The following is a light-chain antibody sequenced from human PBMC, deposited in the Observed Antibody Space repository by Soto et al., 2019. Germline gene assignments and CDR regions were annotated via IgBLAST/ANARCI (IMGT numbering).Light chain of an antibody. V-gene: IGKV1-8*01. Sequence: AIRMTQSPSSLSASTGDRVTITCRASQGISSYLAWYQQKPGKAPKLLIYAASTLQSGFPSRFSGSGSGTDFTLTISCLQSADFATYYCHQYYSYRWTFGQGTKVEI. CDR1: QGISSY. CDR2: AAS. CDR3: HQYYSYRWT. J-gene: IGKJ1*01.